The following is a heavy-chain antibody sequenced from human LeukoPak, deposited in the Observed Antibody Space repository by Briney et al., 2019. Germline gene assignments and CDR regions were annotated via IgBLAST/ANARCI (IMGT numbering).Heavy chain of an antibody. D-gene: IGHD6-13*01. CDR1: GGSISSYY. CDR2: IYYSGST. J-gene: IGHJ3*02. V-gene: IGHV4-59*01. CDR3: ARAYSSSWTDAFDI. Sequence: PSETLSLTCTVSGGSISSYYWSWIRQPPGKGLEWIGYIYYSGSTYYNPSLKSRVTISVDTSKNQFSLKLSSVTAADTAVYYCARAYSSSWTDAFDIWGQGTMVTVSS.